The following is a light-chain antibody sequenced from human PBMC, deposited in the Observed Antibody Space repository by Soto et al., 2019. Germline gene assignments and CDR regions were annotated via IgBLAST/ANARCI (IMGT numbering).Light chain of an antibody. Sequence: QSALTQPPSASGSPGQSVSISCTGTSSDVGGYNFVSWYQQHPGKAPKLMIYEVTKRPSGVPDRFSGSKSGSTASLTVSGLQDEDEADYYCSSYAGPNSYVFGTGTKVTVL. CDR3: SSYAGPNSYV. J-gene: IGLJ1*01. V-gene: IGLV2-8*01. CDR1: SSDVGGYNF. CDR2: EVT.